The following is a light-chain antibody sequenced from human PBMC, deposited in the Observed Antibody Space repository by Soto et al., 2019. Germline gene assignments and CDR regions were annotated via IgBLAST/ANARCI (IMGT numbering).Light chain of an antibody. CDR1: QGISSY. Sequence: DIQVAQSPSCLSSSLGDIVAITFRASQGISSYLAWYQQKPGKATKLLIYAESTLQSGVPSRFSGSGYGTESTLTTSSLQPEDFATYYCQQSYSTTWTFGQGTKVDI. CDR2: AES. J-gene: IGKJ1*01. V-gene: IGKV1-9*01. CDR3: QQSYSTTWT.